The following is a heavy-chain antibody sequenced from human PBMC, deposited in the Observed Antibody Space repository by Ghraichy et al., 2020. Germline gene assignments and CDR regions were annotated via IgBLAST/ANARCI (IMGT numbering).Heavy chain of an antibody. J-gene: IGHJ6*02. CDR1: GFTFSSYS. D-gene: IGHD3-3*01. V-gene: IGHV3-21*01. CDR3: ARGGAVLRFLEWLPGGEHYYYGMDV. CDR2: ISSSSSYI. Sequence: GGSLRLSCAASGFTFSSYSMNWVRQAPGKGLEWVSSISSSSSYIYYADSVKGRFTISRDNAKNSLYLQMNSLRAEDTAVYYCARGGAVLRFLEWLPGGEHYYYGMDVWGQGTTVTVSS.